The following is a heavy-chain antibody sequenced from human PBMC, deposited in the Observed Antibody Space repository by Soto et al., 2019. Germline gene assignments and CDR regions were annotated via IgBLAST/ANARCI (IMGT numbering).Heavy chain of an antibody. D-gene: IGHD2-15*01. V-gene: IGHV3-30*18. CDR3: AKESSPPYCGGGSCYLGGWGY. CDR1: GFTFRSYG. Sequence: QVHLVESGGGVVQPGRSLRLSCAGSGFTFRSYGMHWVRQAPGKGLEWVALISFDGNNEYYADSVKGRFTISRDNSKNTVYLQMNILRPEDTAVYYCAKESSPPYCGGGSCYLGGWGYWGQGTLVTVSS. J-gene: IGHJ4*02. CDR2: ISFDGNNE.